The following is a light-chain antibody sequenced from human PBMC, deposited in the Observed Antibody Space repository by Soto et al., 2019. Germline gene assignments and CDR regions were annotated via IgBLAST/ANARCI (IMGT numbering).Light chain of an antibody. Sequence: QSVLTQPASVSGSPGQSITISCTGTSSDVGGYNYVSWYQHHPGKAPKLMICDVSNRPSGVSNRFSGSKSGNTASLTISGLQAEDEADYYCNSYTSSSTPYVCGTGTKVTVL. CDR3: NSYTSSSTPYV. V-gene: IGLV2-14*03. CDR1: SSDVGGYNY. CDR2: DVS. J-gene: IGLJ1*01.